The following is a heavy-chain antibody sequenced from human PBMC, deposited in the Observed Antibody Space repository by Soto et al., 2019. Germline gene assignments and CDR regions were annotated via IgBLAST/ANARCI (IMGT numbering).Heavy chain of an antibody. CDR2: INAGNGNA. CDR3: ARGLGGSGSYSDY. V-gene: IGHV1-3*01. D-gene: IGHD3-10*01. CDR1: GYTFTSYA. Sequence: QVQLVQSGAEVKKPGASVKVSCKASGYTFTSYAMHWVRQAPGQRLEWMGWINAGNGNAKYSQKFQGRVTITRDTSASTAYMELSSLRSEDTAVYYCARGLGGSGSYSDYWGQGTLVTVSS. J-gene: IGHJ4*02.